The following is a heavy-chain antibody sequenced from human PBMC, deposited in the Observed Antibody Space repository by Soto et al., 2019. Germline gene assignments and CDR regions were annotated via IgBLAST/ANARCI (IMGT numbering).Heavy chain of an antibody. CDR2: ISGSGDTT. V-gene: IGHV3-23*01. CDR1: GFTFSSYV. J-gene: IGHJ4*02. D-gene: IGHD6-19*01. Sequence: EVQLLESGGGLVQPGGSLRLSCAVSGFTFSSYVMTWVRQAPGKGLEWVSAISGSGDTTYYADSVKGRFTISRDNFKNSLYLQMNCLRAEDTAVYYCAKDLPIRQWLCDYWGQGTLVTVSS. CDR3: AKDLPIRQWLCDY.